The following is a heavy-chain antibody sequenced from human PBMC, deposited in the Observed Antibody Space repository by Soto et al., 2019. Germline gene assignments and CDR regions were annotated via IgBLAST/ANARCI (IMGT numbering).Heavy chain of an antibody. Sequence: SETLSLTCAVYGGSFSGYYWSLIRQPPGKGLEWIGEINHSGSTNYNPSLKSRVTISVDTSKNQFSLKLSSVTAADTAVYYCARGRESGYSSSSWFDPWGQGTLVTVSS. D-gene: IGHD6-6*01. CDR2: INHSGST. CDR3: ARGRESGYSSSSWFDP. CDR1: GGSFSGYY. V-gene: IGHV4-34*01. J-gene: IGHJ5*02.